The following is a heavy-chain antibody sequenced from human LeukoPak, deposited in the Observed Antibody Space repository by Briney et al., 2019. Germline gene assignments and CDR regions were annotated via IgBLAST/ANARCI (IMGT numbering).Heavy chain of an antibody. J-gene: IGHJ4*02. CDR3: ATNYTAVSAFDS. CDR2: IYTRGST. D-gene: IGHD6-19*01. CDR1: GGSINSYY. Sequence: SETLSLICTVSGGSINSYYWNWIRQPAGKGPEWIGHIYTRGSTKYNPSLKSRVTMSIDASKNQFSLNLYSVTAADTAVYYCATNYTAVSAFDSWGQGTLLTVSS. V-gene: IGHV4-4*07.